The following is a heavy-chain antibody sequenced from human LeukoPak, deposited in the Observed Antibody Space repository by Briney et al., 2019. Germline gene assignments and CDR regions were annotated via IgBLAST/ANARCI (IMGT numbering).Heavy chain of an antibody. CDR3: ARVRIELATMLPDY. J-gene: IGHJ4*02. Sequence: GGSLRLSCAASGFTFTTYWMHWARQVPGKGLVWVSSINSDGSRINYADSVQGRYTISRDNAKNTLYLQMNSLRAEDTAVYYCARVRIELATMLPDYWGQGTLVTVSS. D-gene: IGHD5-24*01. CDR1: GFTFTTYW. CDR2: INSDGSRI. V-gene: IGHV3-74*01.